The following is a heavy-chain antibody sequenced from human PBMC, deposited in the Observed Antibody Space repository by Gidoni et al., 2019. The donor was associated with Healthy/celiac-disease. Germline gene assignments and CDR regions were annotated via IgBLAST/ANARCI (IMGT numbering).Heavy chain of an antibody. CDR2: IKQDGSEK. J-gene: IGHJ6*02. CDR3: ARDNYDILTDGYYYYYGMDV. Sequence: EVQLVESGGGLVQPGGSLRLSCAASGFTFSSYWMSWVRQAPGKGLEWVANIKQDGSEKYYVDSVKGRFTISRDNAKNSLYLQMNSLRAEDTAVYYCARDNYDILTDGYYYYYGMDVWGQGTTVTVSS. V-gene: IGHV3-7*03. D-gene: IGHD3-9*01. CDR1: GFTFSSYW.